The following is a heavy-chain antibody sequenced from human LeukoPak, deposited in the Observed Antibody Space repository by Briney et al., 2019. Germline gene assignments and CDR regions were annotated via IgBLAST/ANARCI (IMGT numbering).Heavy chain of an antibody. CDR2: INPNSGGT. J-gene: IGHJ4*02. V-gene: IGHV1-2*02. Sequence: GASVKVSCKASGYTFTGYYMHWVRQAPGQGLEWMGWINPNSGGTNYAQKFQGRVTMTRDTSISTAYMELSRLRSDDTAVYYCARARQRLGYGFDYWGQGTLVTVSS. CDR1: GYTFTGYY. D-gene: IGHD6-25*01. CDR3: ARARQRLGYGFDY.